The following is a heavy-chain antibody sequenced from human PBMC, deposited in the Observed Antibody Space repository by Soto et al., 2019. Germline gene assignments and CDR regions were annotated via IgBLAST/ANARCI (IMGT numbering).Heavy chain of an antibody. V-gene: IGHV3-23*01. J-gene: IGHJ4*02. CDR2: MSIGYEKT. CDR3: VRWSGYGDL. CDR1: GFTFTYYS. D-gene: IGHD4-17*01. Sequence: EVQLLESGGGLVQPGGSLRLSCAASGFTFTYYSMAWVRQTPERGLEWIPGMSIGYEKTFYADSVRGRFTVSRDSSRNTVDLQMHNLRADDTAIYYCVRWSGYGDLWGQGTRVTVSS.